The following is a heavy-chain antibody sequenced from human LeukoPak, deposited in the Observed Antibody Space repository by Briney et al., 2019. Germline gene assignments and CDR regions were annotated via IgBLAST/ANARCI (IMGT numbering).Heavy chain of an antibody. CDR2: IRGRSGRT. D-gene: IGHD2-21*02. CDR3: ARRQRGDLDY. Sequence: GRSLRLSCAPSGVTFSIYAISCVRHAPEEGLGWVSVIRGRSGRTSNEESVKGRLPISRDNSKNTLYLQTNSLRAEDTAVYYCARRQRGDLDYWGQGTLVTVPS. CDR1: GVTFSIYA. J-gene: IGHJ4*02. V-gene: IGHV3-23*01.